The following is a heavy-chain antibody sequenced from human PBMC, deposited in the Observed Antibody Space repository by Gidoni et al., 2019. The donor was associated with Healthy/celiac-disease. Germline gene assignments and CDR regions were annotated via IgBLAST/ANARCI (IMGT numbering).Heavy chain of an antibody. D-gene: IGHD3-22*01. CDR3: ARQGSKSYYYDSSGYYYGY. CDR1: GYSFTSYW. J-gene: IGHJ4*02. Sequence: EVQLVQSGAAVKKPGESLKISCKGSGYSFTSYWIGWVRQMPGTGLEWMGIIYPGDSDTRYSPSFQGQVTISADKSISTAYLQWSSLKASDTAMYYCARQGSKSYYYDSSGYYYGYWGQGTLVTVSS. V-gene: IGHV5-51*01. CDR2: IYPGDSDT.